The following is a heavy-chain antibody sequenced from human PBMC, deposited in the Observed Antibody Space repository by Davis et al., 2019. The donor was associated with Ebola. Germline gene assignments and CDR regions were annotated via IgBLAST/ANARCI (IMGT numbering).Heavy chain of an antibody. CDR1: GYTFTNYG. CDR2: IRAYNGKT. Sequence: ASVKVSCKASGYTFTNYGISWVRQAPGQGLDWMGWIRAYNGKTNYAQMLQGRVTMTTDTSTSTAYMELRSLRSDDTAIYYCARGYCTGGICSEHWFDPWGQGTLVTVSS. D-gene: IGHD2-8*02. V-gene: IGHV1-18*01. CDR3: ARGYCTGGICSEHWFDP. J-gene: IGHJ5*02.